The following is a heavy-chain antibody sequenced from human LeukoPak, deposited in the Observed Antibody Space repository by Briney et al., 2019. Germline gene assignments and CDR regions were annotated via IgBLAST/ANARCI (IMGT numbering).Heavy chain of an antibody. V-gene: IGHV4-39*07. J-gene: IGHJ4*02. CDR3: ARGHCSSTSCYIDY. CDR2: IYYSGST. CDR1: GDSIASTIYY. Sequence: SETLSLTCSVSGDSIASTIYYWGWIRQPPGKGLEWIGNIYYSGSTYYTPSLKSRVIISIDTSKNQFSLKLSSVTAADTAVYYCARGHCSSTSCYIDYWGQGTLVTVSS. D-gene: IGHD2-2*01.